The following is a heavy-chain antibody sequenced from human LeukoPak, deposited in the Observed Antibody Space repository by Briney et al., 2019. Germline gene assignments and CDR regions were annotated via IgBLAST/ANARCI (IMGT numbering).Heavy chain of an antibody. CDR2: ISYDGSNK. J-gene: IGHJ1*01. V-gene: IGHV3-30*18. CDR1: GFTFSSYG. D-gene: IGHD3-22*01. Sequence: GGSLRLSCAASGFTFSSYGIHWVCQAPGKGLEWVVVISYDGSNKYYADSVKGRFTISRDNSKSTLYLEMNSLRAEDTAVYYCAKGPPGELLRYFQYWGQGTLVTVSS. CDR3: AKGPPGELLRYFQY.